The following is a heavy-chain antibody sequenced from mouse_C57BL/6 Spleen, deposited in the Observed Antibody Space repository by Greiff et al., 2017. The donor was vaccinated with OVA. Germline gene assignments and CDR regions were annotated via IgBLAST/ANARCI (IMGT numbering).Heavy chain of an antibody. J-gene: IGHJ2*01. CDR1: GYTFTSYW. D-gene: IGHD2-3*01. CDR2: IDPNSGST. Sequence: QVQLQQPGAELVKPGASVKLSCKASGYTFTSYWMHWVKQRPGQGLEWIGMIDPNSGSTNYNEKFKSKATLTVDKSSSTAYMQLSSLTSEDSAVYYCARPNYDDYYVSYDYWGQVTTLTV. CDR3: ARPNYDDYYVSYDY. V-gene: IGHV1-64*01.